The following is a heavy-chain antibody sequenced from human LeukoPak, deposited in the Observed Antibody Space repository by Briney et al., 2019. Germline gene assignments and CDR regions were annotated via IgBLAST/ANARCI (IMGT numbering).Heavy chain of an antibody. D-gene: IGHD3-16*01. CDR2: ISSSSSTI. CDR3: ARELWVDYYMDV. CDR1: GFTFSSYS. V-gene: IGHV3-48*01. J-gene: IGHJ6*03. Sequence: PWGSLRLSCAASGFTFSSYSMNWVRQAPGKGLEGVSYISSSSSTIYYADSVKGRFTISRDNAKNSLYLQMNSLRAEDTAVYYCARELWVDYYMDVWGKGTTVTVSS.